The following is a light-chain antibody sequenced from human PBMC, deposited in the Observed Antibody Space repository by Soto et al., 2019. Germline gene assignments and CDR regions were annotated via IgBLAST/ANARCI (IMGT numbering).Light chain of an antibody. J-gene: IGLJ1*01. CDR2: LNSDGSH. Sequence: QPVLTQSPSASASLGASVKLTCTLSSGHSSYAIAWHQQQPEKGPRYLMKLNSDGSHSKGDGIPDRLSGSSSGAERYLTISSLQYEDEADYYCQTWGTGIRVFGTGTKLTVL. CDR3: QTWGTGIRV. V-gene: IGLV4-69*01. CDR1: SGHSSYA.